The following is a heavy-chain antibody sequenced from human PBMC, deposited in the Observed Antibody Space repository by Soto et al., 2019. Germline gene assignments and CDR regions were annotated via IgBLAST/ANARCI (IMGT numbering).Heavy chain of an antibody. D-gene: IGHD3-10*01. CDR2: IYYSGST. Sequence: QVQLQESGPGLVKPSETLSLTCTVSGGSISSGGYYWSWIRQHPGKGLEWIGYIYYSGSTYNNPSRKSRVTIAVDTSKDQGSQKRSSVTAADTAVYDWARVPHGSGSFQFDYWGQGTLVTVSS. J-gene: IGHJ4*02. V-gene: IGHV4-31*03. CDR3: ARVPHGSGSFQFDY. CDR1: GGSISSGGYY.